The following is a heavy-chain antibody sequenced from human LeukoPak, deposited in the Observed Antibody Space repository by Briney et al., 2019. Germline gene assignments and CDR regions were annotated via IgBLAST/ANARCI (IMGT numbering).Heavy chain of an antibody. CDR2: IYYSGST. D-gene: IGHD5-12*01. CDR1: GGSISSYY. CDR3: ARGVVATNFDY. Sequence: SETLSLTCTVSGGSISSYYWSWIRQPPGKGLEWIGYIYYSGSTNYNPSLKSRVTISVDPSKNQFSLKLSSVTAAGTAVYCCARGVVATNFDYWGQGTLVTVSS. J-gene: IGHJ4*02. V-gene: IGHV4-59*01.